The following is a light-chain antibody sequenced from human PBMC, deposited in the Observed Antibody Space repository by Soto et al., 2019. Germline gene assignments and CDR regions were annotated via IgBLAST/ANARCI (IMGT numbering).Light chain of an antibody. CDR3: LHHYTFPLT. V-gene: IGKV1-5*01. CDR2: DAS. CDR1: QPISSW. Sequence: DIQMTQSPHTLSASVGDRVTITCRASQPISSWLAWYHQKPEKAPKLLNYDASKLESGVPSRFSGSGSGTEFTITISSLQPEDFGIYYCLHHYTFPLTFGQGTKVDIK. J-gene: IGKJ1*01.